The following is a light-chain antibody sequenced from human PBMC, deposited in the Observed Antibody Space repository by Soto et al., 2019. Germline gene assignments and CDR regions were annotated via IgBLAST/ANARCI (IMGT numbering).Light chain of an antibody. J-gene: IGKJ2*01. CDR3: QQYHDSPMNT. CDR2: GAS. Sequence: VLPQSPDTLSLSPEDRVTLSCRDSQSVRSTFLAWYQQKPGQAPRLLIYGASNRAAGIPERFSGSASGTDSTLTISRLEPDDSAVYYCQQYHDSPMNTFGQGTKLEIK. CDR1: QSVRSTF. V-gene: IGKV3-20*01.